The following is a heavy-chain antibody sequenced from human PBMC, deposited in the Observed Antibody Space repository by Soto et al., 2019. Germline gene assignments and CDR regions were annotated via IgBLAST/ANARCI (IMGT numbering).Heavy chain of an antibody. D-gene: IGHD3-3*01. CDR1: GFTFSDYY. CDR2: ISSSSSYT. V-gene: IGHV3-11*06. J-gene: IGHJ4*02. Sequence: QVQLVESGGGLVKPGGSLILCCAASGFTFSDYYMSWIRQAPGKGLEWVSYISSSSSYTNYADSVKGRFTISRDNAKNSLYLQMNSLSAEDTAVYYCASFGFWSGYFYFDYWGQGTLVTVSS. CDR3: ASFGFWSGYFYFDY.